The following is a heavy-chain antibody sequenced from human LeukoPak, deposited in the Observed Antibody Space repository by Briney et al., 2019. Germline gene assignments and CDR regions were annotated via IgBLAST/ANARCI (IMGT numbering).Heavy chain of an antibody. V-gene: IGHV3-23*01. D-gene: IGHD3-3*01. CDR1: GITFSSYA. Sequence: SGGSLRLSCTASGITFSSYAMSWVRQAPGKGLEWVSSISNGGAATSYADSVKGRFTISRDNSKDTLYLQMNSLRAEDTAVYYCAKDGVLEWLPLNWFDPWGQGTLVTVSS. J-gene: IGHJ5*02. CDR2: ISNGGAAT. CDR3: AKDGVLEWLPLNWFDP.